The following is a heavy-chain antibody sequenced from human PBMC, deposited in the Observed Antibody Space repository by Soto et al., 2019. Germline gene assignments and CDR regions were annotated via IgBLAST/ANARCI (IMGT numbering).Heavy chain of an antibody. Sequence: EVQLVQSGAEVKKPGESLKISCKGSGYSFTSYWIGWVRQMPGKGLEWMGIIYPGDSDTRYSPSFQGQVTISADKSISTAYLQWSSLKASDTAMYYCARHLEYSSSRKSSYYYGMDVWGQGTTVTVSS. CDR1: GYSFTSYW. J-gene: IGHJ6*02. D-gene: IGHD6-13*01. CDR3: ARHLEYSSSRKSSYYYGMDV. V-gene: IGHV5-51*01. CDR2: IYPGDSDT.